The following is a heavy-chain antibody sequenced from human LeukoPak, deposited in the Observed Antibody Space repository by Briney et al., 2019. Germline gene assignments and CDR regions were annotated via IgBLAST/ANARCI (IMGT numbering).Heavy chain of an antibody. D-gene: IGHD5-18*01. Sequence: GGSLRLSCAASGFTFSSYWMSWVRQAPGKGLEWVANINQDVSERNYVDSVKGRFTISRDNAKNSLYLQMNNLRAEDTAVYYCARDLVDTSMVGFDYWGQGTLVTVSS. J-gene: IGHJ4*02. V-gene: IGHV3-7*01. CDR3: ARDLVDTSMVGFDY. CDR2: INQDVSER. CDR1: GFTFSSYW.